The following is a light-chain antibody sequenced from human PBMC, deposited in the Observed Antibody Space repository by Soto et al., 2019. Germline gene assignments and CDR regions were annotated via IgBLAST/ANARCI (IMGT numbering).Light chain of an antibody. CDR3: QLRGNWHPPWT. CDR2: DAS. V-gene: IGKV3-11*01. Sequence: EIVLTQSPATLSLSPGERATLSCRASPSVSSYLAWYQQKPGQAPRLLIYDASNRATGIPARFSGSGSGTDFTLTISSLEPEDFAVYYCQLRGNWHPPWTSGQGTKVDIK. J-gene: IGKJ1*01. CDR1: PSVSSY.